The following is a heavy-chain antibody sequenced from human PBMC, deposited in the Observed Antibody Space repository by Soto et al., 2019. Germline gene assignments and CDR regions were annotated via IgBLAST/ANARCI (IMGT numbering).Heavy chain of an antibody. V-gene: IGHV1-3*01. CDR1: GYTFTSYA. CDR2: INAGNGNT. J-gene: IGHJ6*02. Sequence: ASVKVSCKASGYTFTSYAMHWVRQAPGQRLEWMGWINAGNGNTKYSQKFQGRVTITRDTSASTAYMELSSLRSEDTAVYYCSRDAPRDYYYSGMDVWGQGTTVTVSS. CDR3: SRDAPRDYYYSGMDV.